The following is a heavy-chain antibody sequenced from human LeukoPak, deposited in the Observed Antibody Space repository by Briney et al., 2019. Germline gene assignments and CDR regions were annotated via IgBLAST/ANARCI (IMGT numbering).Heavy chain of an antibody. J-gene: IGHJ5*02. Sequence: SQTLSLTCAISGDSVSSYSAAWNWIRQSPSRGLEWLGRTYYRFKWYYDYAVSVKSRITINPDTSKNQFSLQLNSVTPEDAAVYYCARAGYNWNDRQYNWFDPWGQGTLVTVSS. D-gene: IGHD1-20*01. CDR2: TYYRFKWYY. CDR1: GDSVSSYSAA. CDR3: ARAGYNWNDRQYNWFDP. V-gene: IGHV6-1*01.